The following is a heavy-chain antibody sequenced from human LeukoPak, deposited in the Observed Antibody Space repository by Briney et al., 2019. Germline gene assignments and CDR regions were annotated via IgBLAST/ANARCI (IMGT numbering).Heavy chain of an antibody. CDR1: GYTFTDYY. CDR3: AREGYYDSSGSPFDP. D-gene: IGHD3-22*01. V-gene: IGHV1-2*04. J-gene: IGHJ5*02. Sequence: GASVKVSCKASGYTFTDYYMHWVRQAPGQGLEWMGWINPNSGGTNYAQKFQGWVTMTRDTSISTAYMELSRLRSDDTAVYYCAREGYYDSSGSPFDPWGQGTLVTVSS. CDR2: INPNSGGT.